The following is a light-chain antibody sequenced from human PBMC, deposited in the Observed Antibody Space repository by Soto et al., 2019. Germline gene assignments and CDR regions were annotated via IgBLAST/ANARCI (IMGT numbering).Light chain of an antibody. V-gene: IGKV4-1*01. CDR2: WAS. Sequence: DIVMTQSPDSLAVSLGERATINCKSSQSVLYSSNKKNYLAWYQQKPGQPPKLLIYWASTRESGVPDRFSGSGSGTDFTLTISSLQAEDVPVYYCQQYYSIWTFGQGTKVELK. CDR1: QSVLYSSNKKNY. CDR3: QQYYSIWT. J-gene: IGKJ1*01.